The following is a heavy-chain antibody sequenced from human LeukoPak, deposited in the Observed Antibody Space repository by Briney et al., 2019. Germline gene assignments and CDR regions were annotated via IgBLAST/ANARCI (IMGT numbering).Heavy chain of an antibody. CDR3: AKGGAITIFEVVILDY. J-gene: IGHJ4*02. CDR1: GFTFSSYA. Sequence: GGSLRLSCAASGFTFSSYAMSWVRRAPGKGLEWVSAISGSGGSTYYADSVKGRFTISRDNSKNTLYLQMNSLRAEDTAVYYCAKGGAITIFEVVILDYWGQGTLVTVSS. V-gene: IGHV3-23*01. CDR2: ISGSGGST. D-gene: IGHD3-3*01.